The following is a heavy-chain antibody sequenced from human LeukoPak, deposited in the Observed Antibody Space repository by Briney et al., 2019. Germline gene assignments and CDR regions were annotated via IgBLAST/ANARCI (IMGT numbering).Heavy chain of an antibody. Sequence: GGSLRLSCSASGFTFNDYCMHWVRQAPGKGLEWISLITSDGDSTYYADSVKGRFTISRDNAKNSLYLQMNSLRAEDTAVYYCARGPSGGNNLWMDYWGQGTLVTVSS. CDR2: ITSDGDST. CDR3: ARGPSGGNNLWMDY. CDR1: GFTFNDYC. J-gene: IGHJ4*02. V-gene: IGHV3-43*01. D-gene: IGHD1-20*01.